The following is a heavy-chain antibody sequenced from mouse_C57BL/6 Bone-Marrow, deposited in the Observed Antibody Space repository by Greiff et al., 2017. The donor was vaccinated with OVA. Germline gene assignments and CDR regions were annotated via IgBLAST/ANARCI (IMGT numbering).Heavy chain of an antibody. J-gene: IGHJ2*01. CDR2: ISSGGSYT. CDR3: ARHGDYGSFFDY. Sequence: EVKLMESGGDLVKPGGSLQLSCAASGFTFSSYGMSWVRQTPDKRLEWVATISSGGSYTYYPDSVKGRFTISRDNAKNTLYLQMSSLKSEDTAMYYCARHGDYGSFFDYWGQGTTLTVSS. V-gene: IGHV5-6*01. D-gene: IGHD1-1*01. CDR1: GFTFSSYG.